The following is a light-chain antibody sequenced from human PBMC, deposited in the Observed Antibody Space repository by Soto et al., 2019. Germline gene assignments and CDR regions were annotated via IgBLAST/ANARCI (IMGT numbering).Light chain of an antibody. CDR1: QNIRNL. CDR3: QQYNTYAT. J-gene: IGKJ5*01. Sequence: DIQMAQSPSTLSASVGDRVTITCRASQNIRNLLAWYQQKPGKAPKPLIYDASTLKTGVPSRFSGSGSGSEFNFTITGLQPDDFATYFCQQYNTYATFGQGTRLEN. CDR2: DAS. V-gene: IGKV1-5*01.